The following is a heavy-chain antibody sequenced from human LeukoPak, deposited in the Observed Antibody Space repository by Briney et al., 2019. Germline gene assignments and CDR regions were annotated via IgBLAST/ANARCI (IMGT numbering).Heavy chain of an antibody. CDR3: ARGPFRYYYDSSGYYFDY. CDR2: INHSGST. Sequence: SETLSLTCSVYGGSFSGYYWSWIRQPPGKGLEWIGEINHSGSTNYNPSLKSRVTISVDTSKNQFSLKLSSVTAADTAVYYCARGPFRYYYDSSGYYFDYWGQGTLVTVSS. CDR1: GGSFSGYY. V-gene: IGHV4-34*01. J-gene: IGHJ4*02. D-gene: IGHD3-22*01.